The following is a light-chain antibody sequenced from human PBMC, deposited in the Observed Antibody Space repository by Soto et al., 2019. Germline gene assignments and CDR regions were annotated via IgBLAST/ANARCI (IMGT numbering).Light chain of an antibody. CDR1: QSVVSSY. J-gene: IGKJ2*01. V-gene: IGKV3-20*01. CDR3: QQYAGSPGT. Sequence: EIVLTQSPGTLSLSPGERATLSCRASQSVVSSYLAWYQQKPGQSPRLLISATSNRATGVPDRFSGSGSGTDFTLTISGLEPEEFAVYNCQQYAGSPGTFGQGTKLEIK. CDR2: ATS.